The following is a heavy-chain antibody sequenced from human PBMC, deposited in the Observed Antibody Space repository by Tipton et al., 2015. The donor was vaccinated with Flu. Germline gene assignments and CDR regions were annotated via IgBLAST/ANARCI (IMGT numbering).Heavy chain of an antibody. J-gene: IGHJ4*01. CDR1: GGSFSAYY. CDR2: INHSGTT. CDR3: ASKVANWGVWEPLDY. Sequence: LRLSCAVYGGSFSAYYWSWIRQPPGKGLEWVGEINHSGTTNYNPSLTSRVTVSADTSKNQFSLKLTSVTAADTAVYYCASKVANWGVWEPLDYWGHGTLVTVSS. V-gene: IGHV4-34*01. D-gene: IGHD7-27*01.